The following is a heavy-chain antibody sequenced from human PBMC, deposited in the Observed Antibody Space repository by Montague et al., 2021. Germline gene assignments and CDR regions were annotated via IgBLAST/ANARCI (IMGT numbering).Heavy chain of an antibody. Sequence: SETLSLTCTVSGDSINFYYWSWTRHPPGDGLEWGGFVYYTGTTNYNPSLKSRVTISVATSRNQFFLNVNSVTAADTGVYYCSRKCTNRDYWGQGTLVTVSS. J-gene: IGHJ4*02. CDR2: VYYTGTT. V-gene: IGHV4-59*01. D-gene: IGHD2-8*01. CDR3: SRKCTNRDY. CDR1: GDSINFYY.